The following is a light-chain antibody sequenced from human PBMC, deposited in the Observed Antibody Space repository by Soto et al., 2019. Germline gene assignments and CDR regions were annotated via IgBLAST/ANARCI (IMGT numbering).Light chain of an antibody. CDR2: DAS. CDR1: QSVSSF. V-gene: IGKV3-11*01. Sequence: EIVMTQSAATLSVSPGERVTLSCRASQSVSSFLAWYQQKPGQAPRLLIYDASNRATGIPARFSGSGSGTDFTLTISSLEPEDFAVYYCQQRSNWPPFTFGQGTKLKIK. CDR3: QQRSNWPPFT. J-gene: IGKJ2*01.